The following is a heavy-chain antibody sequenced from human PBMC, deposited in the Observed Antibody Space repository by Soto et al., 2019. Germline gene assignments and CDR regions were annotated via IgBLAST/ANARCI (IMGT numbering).Heavy chain of an antibody. Sequence: EVQLVESGGGLVQPGGSLRLSCAASGFNFSNGWMSWVRQAPGKGLEWVGRIKSKVHGETTDYAAHVKGRFTISRDDSKNTLYLQMHSLQTEDTAVYYCSTDEWEWGRGTLVTVSS. CDR1: GFNFSNGW. CDR2: IKSKVHGETT. V-gene: IGHV3-15*05. D-gene: IGHD1-26*01. CDR3: STDEWE. J-gene: IGHJ4*02.